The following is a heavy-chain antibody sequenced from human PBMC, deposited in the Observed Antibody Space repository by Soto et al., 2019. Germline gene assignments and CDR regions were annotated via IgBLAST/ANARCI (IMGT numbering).Heavy chain of an antibody. J-gene: IGHJ4*02. V-gene: IGHV1-2*02. CDR2: IGPESGAT. CDR3: GRGRSGQIVVFY. CDR1: GYTFTGHY. Sequence: ASVKVSCKASGYTFTGHYIHWVRQAPEQGPEWMGEIGPESGATRYAQKFQGRVTMTRDMSITTVYMELNNLSPDDTAVYYCGRGRSGQIVVFYWGQGTPVTSPQ. D-gene: IGHD5-12*01.